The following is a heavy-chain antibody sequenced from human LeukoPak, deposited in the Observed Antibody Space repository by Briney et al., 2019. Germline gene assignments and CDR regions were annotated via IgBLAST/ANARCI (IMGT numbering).Heavy chain of an antibody. CDR1: GFTFSNYG. J-gene: IGHJ4*02. Sequence: PGGSLRLSCAASGFTFSNYGIHWVRQAPGKGLEWVAVISYDGSNKYYADSVKGRFTISRDDSKNTVYLQMNSLRSEDTAMYYCGKDLTGGWSLDYWGQGTLVTVSS. CDR2: ISYDGSNK. V-gene: IGHV3-30*18. D-gene: IGHD6-19*01. CDR3: GKDLTGGWSLDY.